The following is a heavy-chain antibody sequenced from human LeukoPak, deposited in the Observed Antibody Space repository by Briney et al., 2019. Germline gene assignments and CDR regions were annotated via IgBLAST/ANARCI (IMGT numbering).Heavy chain of an antibody. CDR1: GFTFSSYA. CDR3: AKKVGGVYALDI. V-gene: IGHV3-23*01. J-gene: IGHJ3*02. Sequence: GGSLRLSCAASGFTFSSYAMNWVRQAPGKGLEWVSAISGPGGSTYYADSVKGRFTISRDNSKNTLYLQMNSLRAEDTAVYYSAKKVGGVYALDIWGQGTMVTVSS. CDR2: ISGPGGST. D-gene: IGHD3-16*01.